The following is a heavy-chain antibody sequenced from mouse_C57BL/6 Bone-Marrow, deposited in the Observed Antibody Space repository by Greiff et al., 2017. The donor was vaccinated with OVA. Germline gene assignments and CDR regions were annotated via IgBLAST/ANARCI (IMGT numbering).Heavy chain of an antibody. V-gene: IGHV5-17*01. J-gene: IGHJ1*03. D-gene: IGHD2-1*01. CDR3: ARRADLLCWYFDV. Sequence: EVQLVESGGGLVKPGGSLKLSCAASGFTFSDYGMHWVRQAPEKGLEWVAYISSGSSTIYYADTVKGRFTISRDNAKNTLFLQMTSLRSEDTAMYYCARRADLLCWYFDVWGTGTTVTVSS. CDR1: GFTFSDYG. CDR2: ISSGSSTI.